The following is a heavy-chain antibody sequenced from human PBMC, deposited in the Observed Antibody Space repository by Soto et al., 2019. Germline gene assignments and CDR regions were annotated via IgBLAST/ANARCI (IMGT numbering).Heavy chain of an antibody. J-gene: IGHJ6*02. CDR3: ARGGDIVVVPAAIDYYYGMDV. V-gene: IGHV1-69*02. CDR1: GGTFSSYT. D-gene: IGHD2-2*01. Sequence: QVQLVQSGAEVKKPGSSVKVSCKASGGTFSSYTISWVRQAPGQGLEWMGRIIPILGIANYAQKFQGRVTITADKFTSTAYMDLSSLRSEDTAVYYCARGGDIVVVPAAIDYYYGMDVWGQGTTVTVAS. CDR2: IIPILGIA.